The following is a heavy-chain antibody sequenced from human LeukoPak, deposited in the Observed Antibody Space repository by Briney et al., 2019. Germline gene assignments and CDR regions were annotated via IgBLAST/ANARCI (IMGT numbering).Heavy chain of an antibody. CDR3: ATVLLWFGELDSAFDI. V-gene: IGHV3-64*01. D-gene: IGHD3-10*01. Sequence: PGGSLRLSCAASGFTFSSYAMHWVRQAPGKGMEYVSAISSLGGSTYYAKSVKGRFTISRDNSKNTVYLQMGSLRAEDMAVYYCATVLLWFGELDSAFDIWGQGTMVTVSS. CDR2: ISSLGGST. CDR1: GFTFSSYA. J-gene: IGHJ3*02.